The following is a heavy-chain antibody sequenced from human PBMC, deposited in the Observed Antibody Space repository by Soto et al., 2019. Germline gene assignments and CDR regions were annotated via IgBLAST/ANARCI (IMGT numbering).Heavy chain of an antibody. CDR2: ISSDGSNK. D-gene: IGHD3-9*01. CDR3: VKDRGLRYFDWCLDY. J-gene: IGHJ4*02. CDR1: GFTFSSYG. V-gene: IGHV3-30*18. Sequence: SLRLSCAASGFTFSSYGIHWVRQAPGKGLEWVAAISSDGSNKDYADSVKGRLSISRDNSKNTLYLQMNSLRAEDTAVYYCVKDRGLRYFDWCLDYWGQGTLVTVSS.